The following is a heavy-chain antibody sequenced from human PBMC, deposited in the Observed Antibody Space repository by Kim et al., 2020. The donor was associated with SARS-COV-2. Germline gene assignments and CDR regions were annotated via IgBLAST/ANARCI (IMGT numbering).Heavy chain of an antibody. CDR2: ISSNGGST. V-gene: IGHV3-64D*06. Sequence: GGSLRLSCSASGFTFSSYAMHWVRQAPGKGLEYVSSISSNGGSTYYADSVKGRFTISRDNSKNTLYLQMSSLRAEDTGVYYCVKDCKYDFWSCNTGCRSGMAAWGHGATVTVSS. CDR3: VKDCKYDFWSCNTGCRSGMAA. D-gene: IGHD3-3*01. J-gene: IGHJ6*02. CDR1: GFTFSSYA.